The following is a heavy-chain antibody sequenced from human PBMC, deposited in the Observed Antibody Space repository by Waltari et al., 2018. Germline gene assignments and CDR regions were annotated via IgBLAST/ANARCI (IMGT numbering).Heavy chain of an antibody. V-gene: IGHV1-3*01. D-gene: IGHD3-10*01. CDR1: GYTFTSYA. J-gene: IGHJ4*02. CDR2: INAGNGNT. Sequence: QVQLVQSGAEVKKPGASVKVSCKASGYTFTSYAMHWVRQAPGQRLEWMGWINAGNGNTKYSQKFQGRVTITRDTSASTAYMELSSLRSEDTAVYYCTRVQGVIMPHFDYWGQGTLVTVSS. CDR3: TRVQGVIMPHFDY.